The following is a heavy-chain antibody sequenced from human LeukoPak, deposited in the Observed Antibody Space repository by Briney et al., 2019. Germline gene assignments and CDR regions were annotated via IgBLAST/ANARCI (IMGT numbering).Heavy chain of an antibody. V-gene: IGHV3-53*01. CDR1: GFTVSSNY. J-gene: IGHJ4*02. CDR2: IYSGGST. Sequence: GGSLRLSCAASGFTVSSNYMSWVRQAPGKGLEWVSVIYSGGSTYCADSVKGRFTISRDNSKNTLYLQMNNLRAEDTAVYYCARYYDSSGYYGFDYWGQGTLVTVSS. CDR3: ARYYDSSGYYGFDY. D-gene: IGHD3-22*01.